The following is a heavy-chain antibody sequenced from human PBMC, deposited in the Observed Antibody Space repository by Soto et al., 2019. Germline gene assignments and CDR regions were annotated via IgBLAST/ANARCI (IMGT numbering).Heavy chain of an antibody. V-gene: IGHV4-39*01. J-gene: IGHJ4*02. CDR3: ARQLDSGSYLVYFDD. Sequence: SETLSLTCSVSGGSISSRSYYWGWIRQPPGKGLEWIGSIYYSGSTYYNPSLESRVTISVDTSKNHFSLKLSSVTATDTSVYYCARQLDSGSYLVYFDDWGQGTLVTVSS. CDR2: IYYSGST. D-gene: IGHD1-26*01. CDR1: GGSISSRSYY.